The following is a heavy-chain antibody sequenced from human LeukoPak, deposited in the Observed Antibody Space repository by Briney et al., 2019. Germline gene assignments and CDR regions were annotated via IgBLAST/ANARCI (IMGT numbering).Heavy chain of an antibody. CDR1: GGSISSYY. J-gene: IGHJ4*02. Sequence: PSETLSLTCTGSGGSISSYYWSWIRQPPGKGLEWIGYIYYSGSTNYNPSLKSRVTISVDTSKNQFSLKLSSVTAADTAVYYCARALWRGYSYGWVDYWGQGTLVTVSS. CDR2: IYYSGST. V-gene: IGHV4-59*01. CDR3: ARALWRGYSYGWVDY. D-gene: IGHD5-18*01.